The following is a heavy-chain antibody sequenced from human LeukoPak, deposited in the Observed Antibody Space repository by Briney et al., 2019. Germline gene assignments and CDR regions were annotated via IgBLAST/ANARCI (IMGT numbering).Heavy chain of an antibody. CDR2: IWYDGSNK. CDR1: GFTFSSYG. V-gene: IGHV3-33*01. CDR3: ARDSGQWLVRYYFDY. J-gene: IGHJ4*02. D-gene: IGHD6-19*01. Sequence: PGGSLRLSCAASGFTFSSYGMHWVRQAPGKGLERVAVIWYDGSNKYYADSVKGRFTISRDNSKNTLYLQMNSLRAEDTAVYYCARDSGQWLVRYYFDYWGQGTLVTVSS.